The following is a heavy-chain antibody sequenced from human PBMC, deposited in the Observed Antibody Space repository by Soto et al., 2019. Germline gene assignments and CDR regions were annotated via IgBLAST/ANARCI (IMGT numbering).Heavy chain of an antibody. Sequence: GGSLRLSCDASGFTFSSHGMTWVRQAPGKGLEWVAFISSTSSTKNYADSVKGRFTISRDNTKNSLYLQMSSLRDEDTAVYYCARRITMVRGVMEDAFDIWGQGTMVTVSS. J-gene: IGHJ3*02. CDR2: ISSTSSTK. D-gene: IGHD3-10*01. CDR1: GFTFSSHG. CDR3: ARRITMVRGVMEDAFDI. V-gene: IGHV3-48*02.